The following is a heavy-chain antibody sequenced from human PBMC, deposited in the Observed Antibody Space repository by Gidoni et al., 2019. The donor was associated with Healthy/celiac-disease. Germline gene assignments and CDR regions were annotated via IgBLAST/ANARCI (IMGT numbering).Heavy chain of an antibody. CDR2: ISSSGSTI. V-gene: IGHV3-48*03. Sequence: EVQLVESGGGLVQPGGSLRLSCAASGFTSSSYEMNWVRQAPGKGLEWVSYISSSGSTIYYADSVKGRFTISRDNAKNSLYRQMNSLRAEDTAVYYCARDAGSYWDWYYFDYWGQGTLVTVSS. CDR3: ARDAGSYWDWYYFDY. CDR1: GFTSSSYE. J-gene: IGHJ4*02. D-gene: IGHD1-26*01.